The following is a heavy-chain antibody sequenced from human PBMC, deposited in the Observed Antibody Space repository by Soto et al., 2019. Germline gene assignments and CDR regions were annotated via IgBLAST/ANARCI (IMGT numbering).Heavy chain of an antibody. V-gene: IGHV1-46*03. D-gene: IGHD6-6*01. J-gene: IGHJ4*02. CDR1: GYIFTNFY. Sequence: QVQLVQPGAEVKKPGVSVKFSCKAYGYIFTNFYIHWVRQAPGQGLEWIGIINPNGGSTNYAQNCQGRVTMTRDTSTSTVYMDLSSLRSEDTAVYYCTRGLASGDYWGQGTLITVSS. CDR3: TRGLASGDY. CDR2: INPNGGST.